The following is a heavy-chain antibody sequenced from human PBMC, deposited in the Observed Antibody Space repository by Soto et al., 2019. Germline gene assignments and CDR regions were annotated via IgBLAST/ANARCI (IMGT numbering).Heavy chain of an antibody. CDR2: ISHSGGT. V-gene: IGHV4-34*01. CDR3: ARGDAVATINYYYYSMDV. J-gene: IGHJ6*03. CDR1: GWSFSDYY. Sequence: PSETLSLTCAVYGWSFSDYYWSWIRQPPGKGLEWIGEISHSGGTNYNPSLKSRVTISVDRSKNQFSLQLSSVTAADTAVYYCARGDAVATINYYYYSMDVWGKGTPVTVS. D-gene: IGHD5-12*01.